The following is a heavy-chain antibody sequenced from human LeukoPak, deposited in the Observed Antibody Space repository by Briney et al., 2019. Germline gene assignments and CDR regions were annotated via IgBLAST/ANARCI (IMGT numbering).Heavy chain of an antibody. CDR1: GFTFSSYW. D-gene: IGHD6-19*01. CDR2: IKQDGSEK. J-gene: IGHJ4*02. V-gene: IGHV3-7*04. Sequence: PGGSLRLSCAASGFTFSSYWMSWVRQAPGKGLEWVANIKQDGSEKYYVDSVKGRFTISRDNAKNSLYLQMNSLRAEDTAVYYCARVIAVAGTYFDYWGQGTLVTVSS. CDR3: ARVIAVAGTYFDY.